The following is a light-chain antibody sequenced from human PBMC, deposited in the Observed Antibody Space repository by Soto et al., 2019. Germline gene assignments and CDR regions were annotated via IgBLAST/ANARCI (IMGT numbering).Light chain of an antibody. CDR3: QSSDSSLSGVV. J-gene: IGLJ2*01. CDR1: SSNIGAGYD. CDR2: GNN. V-gene: IGLV1-40*01. Sequence: QSVLTQPPSVSGAPGQRVTISCTGSSSNIGAGYDVHWYQQLPGTAPKLLIYGNNNRPSGVPDRFSGSKSDTSASLAITGLQAEDEADYYCQSSDSSLSGVVLGGGTKVTVL.